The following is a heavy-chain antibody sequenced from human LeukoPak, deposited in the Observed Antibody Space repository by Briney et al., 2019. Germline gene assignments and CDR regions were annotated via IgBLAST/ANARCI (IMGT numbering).Heavy chain of an antibody. J-gene: IGHJ6*02. V-gene: IGHV1-69*04. Sequence: EASVKVSCKASGGTFSSYAISWVRQAPGQGLEWMGRIIPILGIANYAQKFQGRVTITADKSTSTAYMELSSLRSEDTAVYYCARDIPGTPMTTYYGMDVWGQGTTVTVSS. CDR2: IIPILGIA. CDR3: ARDIPGTPMTTYYGMDV. D-gene: IGHD2-2*02. CDR1: GGTFSSYA.